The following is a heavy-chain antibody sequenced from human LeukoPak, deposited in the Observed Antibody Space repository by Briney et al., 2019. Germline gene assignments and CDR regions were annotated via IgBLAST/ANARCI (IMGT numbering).Heavy chain of an antibody. CDR2: IWYDGSNK. Sequence: PGGSLRLSCAASGFTFSSYGMHWVRQAPGKGLEWVAVIWYDGSNKYYADSVKGRFIISRDNSKNTLYLQMNSLSAEDTAVYYCARAGYKWELLAQYNWFDPWGQGTLVTVSS. CDR3: ARAGYKWELLAQYNWFDP. CDR1: GFTFSSYG. V-gene: IGHV3-33*01. D-gene: IGHD1-26*01. J-gene: IGHJ5*02.